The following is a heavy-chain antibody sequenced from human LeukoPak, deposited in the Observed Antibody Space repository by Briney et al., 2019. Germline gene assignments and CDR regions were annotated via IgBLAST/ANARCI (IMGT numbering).Heavy chain of an antibody. CDR1: GGSISSYY. CDR2: IYYSGST. V-gene: IGHV4-59*08. D-gene: IGHD3-22*01. J-gene: IGHJ4*02. Sequence: PSETLSLTCTVSGGSISSYYWSWIRQPPGKGLEWIGYIYYSGSTNYNPSLKSRVTISVDTSKNQFSLKLSSVTAADTAVYYCARHSDDYYYDSSPNFDYWGQGTLVTVSS. CDR3: ARHSDDYYYDSSPNFDY.